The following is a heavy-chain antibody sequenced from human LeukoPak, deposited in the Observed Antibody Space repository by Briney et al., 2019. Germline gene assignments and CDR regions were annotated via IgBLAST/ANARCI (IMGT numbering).Heavy chain of an antibody. CDR1: GYTFTSNG. D-gene: IGHD3-22*01. CDR2: ISAYSGNT. J-gene: IGHJ4*02. V-gene: IGHV1-18*01. CDR3: ATSDYNDSSGYYYFDY. Sequence: EASVKVSCKASGYTFTSNGISWVRQAPGQGLEWMGWISAYSGNTNNAQKLQGRVTMTTDTSTSTAYMELRSPRSDDTAVYYCATSDYNDSSGYYYFDYWGQGTLVTVSS.